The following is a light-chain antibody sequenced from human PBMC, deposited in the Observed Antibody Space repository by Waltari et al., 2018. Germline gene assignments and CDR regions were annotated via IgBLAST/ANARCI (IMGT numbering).Light chain of an antibody. V-gene: IGLV2-14*03. Sequence: QSALTMLACVSGSPGQSITISCTRTSSDIVSYNFASWYQKHQVNAPIFMIYDVTIRPSGVPRRFSGSKSGNTASLTISGLQAEDEADYYCSSYTTGSTRYVFGSGTKVTVL. CDR2: DVT. CDR3: SSYTTGSTRYV. J-gene: IGLJ1*01. CDR1: SSDIVSYNF.